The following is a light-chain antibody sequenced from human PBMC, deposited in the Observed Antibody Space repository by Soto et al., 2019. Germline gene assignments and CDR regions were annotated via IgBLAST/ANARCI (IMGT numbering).Light chain of an antibody. V-gene: IGKV1-9*01. J-gene: IGKJ5*01. CDR3: QQLLSYPIT. CDR1: QGISSY. CDR2: AAS. Sequence: DIQMTQSPSSLCASVGGRVTITCRVSQGISSYLAWYQQKPGKAPKLLIYAASTLQSGVPLRFSGSGSGTSFTLTISSLQPEDFATYYCQQLLSYPITFGQGTRLEI.